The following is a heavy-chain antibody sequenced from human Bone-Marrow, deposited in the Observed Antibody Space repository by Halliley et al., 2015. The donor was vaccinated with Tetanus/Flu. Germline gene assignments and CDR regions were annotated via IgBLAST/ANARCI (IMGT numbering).Heavy chain of an antibody. CDR1: GFTFSNFA. Sequence: SLRLSCVASGFTFSNFAMTWVRQPPGKGLEWVSGISASGDGTYYADSVKGRLTISRDNFNNTLYLQINSLRVDDTAIYYRAKDRNPYGLDVWGQGNTVTVS. V-gene: IGHV3-23*01. J-gene: IGHJ6*02. CDR2: ISASGDGT. CDR3: AKDRNPYGLDV.